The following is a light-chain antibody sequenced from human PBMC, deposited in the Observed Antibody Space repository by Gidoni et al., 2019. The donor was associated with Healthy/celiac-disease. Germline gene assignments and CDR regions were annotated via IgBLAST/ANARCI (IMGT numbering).Light chain of an antibody. J-gene: IGKJ2*01. Sequence: IHMTQSPSSLSASVGDRVTITCRASQSISSYLNWYQQKPGKAPKLLIYDASSLQSGVPSRFSGSGSGTDFTLTISSLQPEDFATYYCQQSYSNTRTFGQGTKLEIK. CDR3: QQSYSNTRT. V-gene: IGKV1-39*01. CDR2: DAS. CDR1: QSISSY.